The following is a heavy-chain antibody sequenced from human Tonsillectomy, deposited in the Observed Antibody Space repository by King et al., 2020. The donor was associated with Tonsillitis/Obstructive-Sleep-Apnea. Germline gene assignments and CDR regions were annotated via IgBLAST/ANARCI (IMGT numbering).Heavy chain of an antibody. CDR3: ARDVCGANSWYCYFDF. J-gene: IGHJ4*02. CDR2: ISGSTGYT. CDR1: GFPFTDDY. Sequence: VQLVESGGGLVKPGGSLRLSCAASGFPFTDDYMSWIRQAPGKGLEWVSYISGSTGYTNYADSVKGRFTISRDNAKNSLFLQMNSLTADDTAVYYCARDVCGANSWYCYFDFCGLGTLVTVSS. V-gene: IGHV3-11*05. D-gene: IGHD6-13*01.